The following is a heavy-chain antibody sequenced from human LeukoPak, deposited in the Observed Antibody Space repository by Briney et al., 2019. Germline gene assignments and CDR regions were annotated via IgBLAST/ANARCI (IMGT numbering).Heavy chain of an antibody. CDR3: ARAGYNHYFDY. V-gene: IGHV1-69*02. CDR1: GGTFSSYT. D-gene: IGHD5-18*01. CDR2: IIPILGIA. J-gene: IGHJ4*02. Sequence: PVASVKVSCKASGGTFSSYTISWVRQAPGQGLEWMGRIIPILGIANYAQKFQGRVTITADKSTGTAYMELSSLRSEDTAVYYCARAGYNHYFDYWGQGTLVTVSS.